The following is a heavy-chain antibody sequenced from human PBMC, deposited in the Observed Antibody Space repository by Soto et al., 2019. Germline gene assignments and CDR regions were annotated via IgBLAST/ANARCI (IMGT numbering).Heavy chain of an antibody. Sequence: PGGSLRLSCAASGFTFSSYGMHWVRQAPGKGLEWVAVISYDGSNKYYADSVKGRFTISRDNSKNTLYLQMNSLRAEDTAVYYCADGGAPGGSSALYYYGMDVWGQGTTVTISS. CDR3: ADGGAPGGSSALYYYGMDV. CDR1: GFTFSSYG. D-gene: IGHD6-13*01. CDR2: ISYDGSNK. V-gene: IGHV3-30*03. J-gene: IGHJ6*02.